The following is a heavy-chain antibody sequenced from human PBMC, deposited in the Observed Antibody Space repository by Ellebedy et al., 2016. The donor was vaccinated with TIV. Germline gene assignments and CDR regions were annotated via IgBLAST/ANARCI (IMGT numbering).Heavy chain of an antibody. Sequence: GESLKISCAASGFTFTSYAMSWVRQAPGKGLEWVSAISGSGGSTYYADSVKGRFTISRDNSKNTLYLQMNSLRAEDTAVYYCAKDIRIVGARGPNWFDPWGQGTLVTVSS. V-gene: IGHV3-23*01. CDR3: AKDIRIVGARGPNWFDP. D-gene: IGHD1-26*01. CDR1: GFTFTSYA. J-gene: IGHJ5*02. CDR2: ISGSGGST.